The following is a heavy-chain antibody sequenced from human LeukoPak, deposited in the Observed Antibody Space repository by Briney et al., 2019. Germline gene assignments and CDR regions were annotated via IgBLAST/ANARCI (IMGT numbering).Heavy chain of an antibody. CDR2: IYSGGST. J-gene: IGHJ4*02. V-gene: IGHV3-53*01. Sequence: GGSLRLSCAASGFTFSSNYMSWVRQAPGKGLEWVSVIYSGGSTYYADSVKGRFTISRDNSKNTLSPQMNSPRAEDTAVYYCARESQGVDYWGQGTLVTVSS. CDR3: ARESQGVDY. CDR1: GFTFSSNY.